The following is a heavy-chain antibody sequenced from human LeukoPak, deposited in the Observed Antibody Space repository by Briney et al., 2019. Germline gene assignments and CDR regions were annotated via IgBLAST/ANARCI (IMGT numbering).Heavy chain of an antibody. D-gene: IGHD2-21*01. CDR1: GFTFDDYG. J-gene: IGHJ4*02. CDR3: ARAFKYSMSGYYFDY. Sequence: GGSLRLSCAASGFTFDDYGMSWVRQAPGKGLEWVSGINWNGGSTGYADSVEGRFTISRDNAKKSLYLQMNSLRAEDTALYYCARAFKYSMSGYYFDYWGQGTLVTVSS. V-gene: IGHV3-20*04. CDR2: INWNGGST.